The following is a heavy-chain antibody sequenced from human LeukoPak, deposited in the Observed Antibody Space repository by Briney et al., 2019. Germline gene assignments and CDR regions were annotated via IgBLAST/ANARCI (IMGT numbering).Heavy chain of an antibody. V-gene: IGHV3-30*02. CDR2: IRYDGSNK. J-gene: IGHJ4*02. Sequence: ETGGSLRLSCAASGFTLSSYGMHWVRQAPGNGLGWVAFIRYDGSNKYYADSVKGRFTISRDNSKNTLYLQMNSLRAEDTAVYYCARARSGYGDSYYFDYWGQGTLVTVSS. D-gene: IGHD4-17*01. CDR3: ARARSGYGDSYYFDY. CDR1: GFTLSSYG.